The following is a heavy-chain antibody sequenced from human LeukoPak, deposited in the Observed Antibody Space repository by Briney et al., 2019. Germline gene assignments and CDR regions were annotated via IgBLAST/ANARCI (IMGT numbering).Heavy chain of an antibody. CDR3: ARGRSITLLRGVAVSDGFDI. CDR1: GFTFSTYS. Sequence: EAGGSLRLSCAASGFTFSTYSMNWVRQAPGKGLEWVSFIDTSTSYIYYGDSVKGRFTISRDNAKNSLYLQMNGLRAEDTAVYYCARGRSITLLRGVAVSDGFDIWGQGAMVTVSS. V-gene: IGHV3-21*01. J-gene: IGHJ3*02. D-gene: IGHD3-10*01. CDR2: IDTSTSYI.